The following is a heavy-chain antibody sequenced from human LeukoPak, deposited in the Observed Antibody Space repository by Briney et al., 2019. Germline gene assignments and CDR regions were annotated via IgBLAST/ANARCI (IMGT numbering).Heavy chain of an antibody. CDR3: ATRSSTSSDFYYFDY. CDR2: IRYDGSNK. V-gene: IGHV3-30*02. CDR1: GFTFSSYA. J-gene: IGHJ4*02. Sequence: PGGSLRLSCAASGFTFSSYAMHWVRQAPGKGLEWVAFIRYDGSNKYYADSVKGRFTISRDNSENTLFLQMNSLRGEDTAVYYCATRSSTSSDFYYFDYWGQGTLVTVSS. D-gene: IGHD2-2*01.